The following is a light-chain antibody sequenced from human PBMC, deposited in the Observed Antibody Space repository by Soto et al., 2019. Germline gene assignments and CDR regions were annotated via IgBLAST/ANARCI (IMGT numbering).Light chain of an antibody. CDR2: LEGSGNY. CDR1: SGHSSNI. CDR3: ETWDSNTRV. Sequence: QLVLTQSSSASASLGSSVKLTCTLSSGHSSNIIAWHQQQPGKAPRYLMKLEGSGNYNRGSRIPDRFSGSSSGADRYLSISNLQFEDEADYYCETWDSNTRVFGGGTQLNVL. J-gene: IGLJ3*02. V-gene: IGLV4-60*02.